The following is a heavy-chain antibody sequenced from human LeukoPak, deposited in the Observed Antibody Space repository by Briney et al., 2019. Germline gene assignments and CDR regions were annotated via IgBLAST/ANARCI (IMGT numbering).Heavy chain of an antibody. CDR2: ITSHTVT. V-gene: IGHV3-48*02. D-gene: IGHD2-2*01. CDR1: AFTFSTSG. J-gene: IGHJ4*02. CDR3: ARGYCSSTSCHVARHFEY. Sequence: GRSLRPACAASAFTFSTSGVGWVRQAPGKGLEWLSYITSHTVTHYIDSVRGRFTISRDNAKSSLYLQMNSLTEEDTAVYYCARGYCSSTSCHVARHFEYWGQGTLVTVSS.